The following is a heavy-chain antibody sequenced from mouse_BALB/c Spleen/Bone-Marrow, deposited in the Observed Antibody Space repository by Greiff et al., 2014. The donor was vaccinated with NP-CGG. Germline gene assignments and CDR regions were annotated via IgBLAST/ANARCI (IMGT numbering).Heavy chain of an antibody. Sequence: VQLQQPGPELVKPGASVKISCKTSGYTSTEYTMHWVKQSHGKSLEWIGGINPNNGATSYNQKFKGKATLTVDKSSSTAYMELRSLTSEDSAVYFCARRQFGPAWFAYWGQGTLVTVSA. CDR3: ARRQFGPAWFAY. CDR2: INPNNGAT. V-gene: IGHV1-22*01. CDR1: GYTSTEYT. J-gene: IGHJ3*01. D-gene: IGHD6-1*01.